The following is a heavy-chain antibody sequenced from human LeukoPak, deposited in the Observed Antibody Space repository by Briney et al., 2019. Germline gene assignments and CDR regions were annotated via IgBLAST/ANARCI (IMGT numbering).Heavy chain of an antibody. Sequence: PGGSLGLSCAAPGFTFDDYAMHWVRQAPGKGLEWVSLISWDGGSTYYADSVKGRFTISRDNSKNSLYLQMNSLRAEDTALYYGVKGVRGTYYYYYYIDVWGKGTTVTVSS. CDR2: ISWDGGST. CDR1: GFTFDDYA. V-gene: IGHV3-43D*03. CDR3: VKGVRGTYYYYYYIDV. J-gene: IGHJ6*03. D-gene: IGHD3-10*01.